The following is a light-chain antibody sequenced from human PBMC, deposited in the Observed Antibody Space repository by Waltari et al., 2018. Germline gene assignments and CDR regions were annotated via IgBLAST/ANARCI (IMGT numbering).Light chain of an antibody. J-gene: IGKJ1*01. V-gene: IGKV1-16*02. CDR2: AVS. Sequence: DIQMTQSPSSLSASVGDRVTITCRASQGISNYLAWFQKKPGNAPKSLIYAVSSLQSGVPSKFSGSRSGTDFTLAITSLQPEEFATYYCQQYHDYWTFGQGTKVEIK. CDR3: QQYHDYWT. CDR1: QGISNY.